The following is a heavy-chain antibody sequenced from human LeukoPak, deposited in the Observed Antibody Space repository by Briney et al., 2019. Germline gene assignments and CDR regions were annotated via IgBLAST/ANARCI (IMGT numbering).Heavy chain of an antibody. CDR3: ARGSGWSGHGY. D-gene: IGHD6-19*01. CDR1: GGSISNNY. Sequence: SETLSLTCTVSGGSISNNYWSWIRQPPGKGLEWIGNIYYSGNTNYNPSLKSRVTISVDTSKNQFSLKLISVTAADTAVYYCARGSGWSGHGYWGQGTLVTVSS. J-gene: IGHJ4*02. V-gene: IGHV4-59*01. CDR2: IYYSGNT.